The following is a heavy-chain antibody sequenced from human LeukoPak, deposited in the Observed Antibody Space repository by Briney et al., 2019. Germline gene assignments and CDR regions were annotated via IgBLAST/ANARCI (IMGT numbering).Heavy chain of an antibody. V-gene: IGHV4-39*07. Sequence: SETLSLTCTVSGGSISTSNYYWGWLRQPPGTGLEWVGNIFYSGSTYYSPSLKSRVTISLNTSRNQFSLKLSSVTAADTAVYYCARGDTGDDYGDYSHWGKGTLVTVSS. CDR2: IFYSGST. D-gene: IGHD4-17*01. J-gene: IGHJ4*02. CDR3: ARGDTGDDYGDYSH. CDR1: GGSISTSNYY.